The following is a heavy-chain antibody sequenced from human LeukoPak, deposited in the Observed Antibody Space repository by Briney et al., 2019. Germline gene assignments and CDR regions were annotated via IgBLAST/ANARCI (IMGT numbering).Heavy chain of an antibody. CDR2: IHPSGGST. J-gene: IGHJ4*02. D-gene: IGHD1-26*01. CDR3: ARDSGSHSFDC. V-gene: IGHV1-46*01. CDR1: GYAFTTYY. Sequence: ASVKVSCKSSGYAFTTYYMHWVRQAPGQGLEWMGIIHPSGGSTTYAQKFQGRVTMTRDTSTNTLYMELSSLRSEDTALYYCARDSGSHSFDCWGQGTLVTVSS.